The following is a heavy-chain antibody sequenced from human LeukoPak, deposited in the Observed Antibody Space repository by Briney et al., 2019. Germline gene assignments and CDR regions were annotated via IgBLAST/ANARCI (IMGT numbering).Heavy chain of an antibody. CDR1: GGSISSGGYP. CDR3: ARDLTMDSGSYYNVPENDY. J-gene: IGHJ4*02. V-gene: IGHV4-30-2*01. CDR2: IYHSGST. D-gene: IGHD3-10*01. Sequence: SETLSLTCAVSGGSISSGGYPWSWIRQPPGKGLEWIGYIYHSGSTYYNPSLKSRVTISVDTSKNQFSLKLSSVTAADMAVYYCARDLTMDSGSYYNVPENDYWGQGTLVTVSS.